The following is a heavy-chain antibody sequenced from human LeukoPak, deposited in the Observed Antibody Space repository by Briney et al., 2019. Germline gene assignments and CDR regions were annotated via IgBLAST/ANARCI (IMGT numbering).Heavy chain of an antibody. V-gene: IGHV3-30*01. J-gene: IGHJ6*03. CDR2: ISYDGSNK. CDR1: GFTFSSYA. Sequence: GGSLRLSCAASGFTFSSYAMHWVRQAPGKGLEWVAVISYDGSNKYYADSVKGRFTISRDNSKNTLYLQMNSLRAEDTAAYYCAREELGTLLYYYYYMDVWGKGTTVTVSS. CDR3: AREELGTLLYYYYYMDV. D-gene: IGHD7-27*01.